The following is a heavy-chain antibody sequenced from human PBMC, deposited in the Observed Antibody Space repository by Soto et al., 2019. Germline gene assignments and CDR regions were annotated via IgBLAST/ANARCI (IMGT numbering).Heavy chain of an antibody. CDR3: AREVGTDVGGLGFYDAFDI. Sequence: PSETLSLTCSVSGGSINSYWWTWIRQTPGKGLEWIGYVYYSGNTNYNPSLKSRVSISVDMSKNQFSLELSSVTAADTAMYYCAREVGTDVGGLGFYDAFDIWGPGTKVTVSS. V-gene: IGHV4-59*01. CDR2: VYYSGNT. D-gene: IGHD5-18*01. CDR1: GGSINSYW. J-gene: IGHJ3*02.